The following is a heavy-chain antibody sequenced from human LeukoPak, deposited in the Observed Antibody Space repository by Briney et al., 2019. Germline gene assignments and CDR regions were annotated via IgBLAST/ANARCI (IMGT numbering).Heavy chain of an antibody. CDR2: IIPIFGTA. J-gene: IGHJ4*02. Sequence: SVKVSCKASGGTFSSYAISWVRQAPGQGLEWMGGIIPIFGTANYAQKFQGRVTITTDESTSTAYMELRSLRSDDTAVYYCARAPKWELLNGPSDYWGQGTLVTVSS. V-gene: IGHV1-69*05. D-gene: IGHD1-26*01. CDR1: GGTFSSYA. CDR3: ARAPKWELLNGPSDY.